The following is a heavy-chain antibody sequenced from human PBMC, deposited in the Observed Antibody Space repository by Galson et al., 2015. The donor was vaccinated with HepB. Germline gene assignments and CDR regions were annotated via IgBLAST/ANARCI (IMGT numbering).Heavy chain of an antibody. D-gene: IGHD2-2*01. Sequence: SVKVSCKASGYTFTSYYMHWVRQAPGQGLEWMGIINPSGGSTSYAQKFQGRVTMTRDTSTSTVYMELSSLRSEDTAVYYCARDLGGSVVVPAAIYYYGMDVWGQGTTVTVSS. J-gene: IGHJ6*02. CDR2: INPSGGST. V-gene: IGHV1-46*01. CDR1: GYTFTSYY. CDR3: ARDLGGSVVVPAAIYYYGMDV.